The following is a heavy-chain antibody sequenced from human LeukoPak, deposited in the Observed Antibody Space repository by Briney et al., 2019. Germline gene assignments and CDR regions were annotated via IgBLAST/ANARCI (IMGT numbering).Heavy chain of an antibody. CDR3: ARKYYYGSKGYYYYMDV. Sequence: ASVKVSCKASGYTFTSYDINWVRQATGQGLEWMGWMNPNSGNTGYAQKFQGRVTMTRNTSISTAYMELSSLRSEDTAVYYCARKYYYGSKGYYYYMDVWGKGTTVTISS. J-gene: IGHJ6*03. D-gene: IGHD3-10*01. CDR1: GYTFTSYD. V-gene: IGHV1-8*01. CDR2: MNPNSGNT.